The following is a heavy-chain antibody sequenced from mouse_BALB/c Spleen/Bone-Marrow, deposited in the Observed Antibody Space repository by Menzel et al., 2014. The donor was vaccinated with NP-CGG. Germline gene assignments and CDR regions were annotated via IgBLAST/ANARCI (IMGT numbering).Heavy chain of an antibody. Sequence: QVQLQQSGAELVRPGTSVKVSCKASGYAFTNYLIEWVKKRPGQGLEWIGVINPGSGGTTHNEKFKDKATLTADNSSSTAYMQLSSPTFDDSTVYFCARAIYYDYDEGGPFAYWGQGTLVTVSA. CDR1: GYAFTNYL. V-gene: IGHV1-54*01. CDR3: ARAIYYDYDEGGPFAY. CDR2: INPGSGGT. J-gene: IGHJ3*01. D-gene: IGHD2-4*01.